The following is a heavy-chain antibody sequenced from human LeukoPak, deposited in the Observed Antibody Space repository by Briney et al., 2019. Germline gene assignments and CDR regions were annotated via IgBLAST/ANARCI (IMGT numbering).Heavy chain of an antibody. D-gene: IGHD6-13*01. CDR1: GFTFSSYA. Sequence: GGSLRLSCAASGFTFSSYAMSWVRQAPGKGLEWVSSISGSGVSTYYADSGKGRFIISRDNSKNTLYLQMNSLRAVDTAVYYCAKDPLGAAAGTGYFDYWGQGTLVTVSS. V-gene: IGHV3-23*01. J-gene: IGHJ4*02. CDR2: ISGSGVST. CDR3: AKDPLGAAAGTGYFDY.